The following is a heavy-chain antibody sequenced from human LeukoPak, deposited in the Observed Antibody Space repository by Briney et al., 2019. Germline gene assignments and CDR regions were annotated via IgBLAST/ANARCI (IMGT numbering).Heavy chain of an antibody. J-gene: IGHJ4*02. CDR2: IWYDGSHK. CDR3: RGVPIPATHPIDY. CDR1: GFTFTSYG. Sequence: GGSLRLSCAASGFTFTSYGMHWVRQAPGKGLEWVAMIWYDGSHKKYADSVEGRFSISRDTSKNTLYLQMNSLRADDTAVYCARGVPIPATHPIDYWGQGSLVTVSS. V-gene: IGHV3-33*03. D-gene: IGHD3-10*01.